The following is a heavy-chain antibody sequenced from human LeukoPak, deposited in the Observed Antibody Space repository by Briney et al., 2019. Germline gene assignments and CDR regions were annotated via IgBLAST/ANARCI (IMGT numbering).Heavy chain of an antibody. CDR2: IYTSGST. D-gene: IGHD2-15*01. CDR3: ARETKYCSGGSCYSWDYYYGMDV. Sequence: SETLSLTCAVYGGSFSGYYWSWIRQPAGKGLEWIGRIYTSGSTNYNPSLKSRVTMSVDTSKNQFSLKLSSVTAADTAVYYCARETKYCSGGSCYSWDYYYGMDVWGQGTTVTVSS. V-gene: IGHV4-4*07. CDR1: GGSFSGYY. J-gene: IGHJ6*02.